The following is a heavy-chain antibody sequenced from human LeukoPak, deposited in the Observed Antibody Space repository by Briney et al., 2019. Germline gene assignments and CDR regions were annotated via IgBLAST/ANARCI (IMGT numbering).Heavy chain of an antibody. CDR3: ARVSRSWSHYYGMDV. V-gene: IGHV1-46*01. Sequence: ASVKVSCKASGYTFTSYYMHWVRQAPGQGLEWMGIINPSGGSTSYAQKFQGRVTMTRGTSTSTVYMELSSLRSEDTAVYYCARVSRSWSHYYGMDVWGQGTTVTVSS. D-gene: IGHD3-10*01. CDR1: GYTFTSYY. J-gene: IGHJ6*02. CDR2: INPSGGST.